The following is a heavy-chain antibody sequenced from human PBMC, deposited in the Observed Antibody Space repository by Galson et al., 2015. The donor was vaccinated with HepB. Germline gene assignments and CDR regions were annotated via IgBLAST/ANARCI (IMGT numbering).Heavy chain of an antibody. CDR3: ISNRLTTREN. V-gene: IGHV3-15*01. J-gene: IGHJ4*02. CDR2: IKTKTDGGTK. CDR1: GFTFTNAW. Sequence: SLRLSCAASGFTFTNAWMTWVRQAPGKGLEWVGHIKTKTDGGTKDYAAPVKGKFTISRDDSKNTLYLQMNSLTIEDTAVYYCISNRLTTRENWGQGTLVTVSS. D-gene: IGHD1-1*01.